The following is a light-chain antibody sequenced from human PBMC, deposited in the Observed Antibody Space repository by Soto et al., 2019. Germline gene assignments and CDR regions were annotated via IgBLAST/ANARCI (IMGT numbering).Light chain of an antibody. V-gene: IGKV3-20*01. J-gene: IGKJ1*01. CDR2: GAY. Sequence: DIVLTQSPGTLSLSPGDRATLSCWANQTVDNNHVAWFQQKPGQPPRRLISGAYARPTGIPSRFSGSGSGTDFTLTISRVEPDDFAIYYCHQYAGSPPWTFGQGTRVDFK. CDR3: HQYAGSPPWT. CDR1: QTVDNNH.